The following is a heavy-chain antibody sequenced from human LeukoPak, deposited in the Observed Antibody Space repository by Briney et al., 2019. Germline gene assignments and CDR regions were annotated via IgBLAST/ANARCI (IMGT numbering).Heavy chain of an antibody. V-gene: IGHV1-46*01. Sequence: ASVKVSCKASGYTFTSYYMHWVRQAPGQGLEWMGIINPSGGSTSYAQKFQGRVTMTRDTSTSTVYMELSSLRSEDTAVYYCARDAYCSSTSCYLTWAYYYYYYGMDVWGQGTTVTVSS. CDR1: GYTFTSYY. J-gene: IGHJ6*02. CDR3: ARDAYCSSTSCYLTWAYYYYYYGMDV. CDR2: INPSGGST. D-gene: IGHD2-2*01.